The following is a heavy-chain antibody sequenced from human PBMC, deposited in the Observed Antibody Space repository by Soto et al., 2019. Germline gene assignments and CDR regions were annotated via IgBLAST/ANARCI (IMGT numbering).Heavy chain of an antibody. J-gene: IGHJ6*02. CDR3: ARVLGGDPFYGMDV. V-gene: IGHV4-59*01. D-gene: IGHD2-21*02. CDR1: GNSITSYY. CDR2: IYHAGST. Sequence: PSETLSLTCTVSGNSITSYYWSWLRQPPGKGLEWIGYIYHAGSTNYNPSLKSRVTVSEDTSKNQLSLKLTSVTAADTAVYYCARVLGGDPFYGMDVWGQGTTVTVSS.